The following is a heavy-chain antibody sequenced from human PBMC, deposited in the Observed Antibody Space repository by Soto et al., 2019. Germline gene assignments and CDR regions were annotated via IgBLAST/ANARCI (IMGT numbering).Heavy chain of an antibody. CDR2: ISAYNGNT. CDR1: GYTFTSYG. D-gene: IGHD3-10*01. J-gene: IGHJ5*02. CDR3: ARTTVVRGREIRFDP. Sequence: QVQLVQSGAEVKKPGASVKVSCKASGYTFTSYGVSWVRQDPGQGLEWMGWISAYNGNTNYAQKLQGRVTMTTDTSTSTAYMELRSLSSDDTAVYYCARTTVVRGREIRFDPWGQGTLVTVSS. V-gene: IGHV1-18*01.